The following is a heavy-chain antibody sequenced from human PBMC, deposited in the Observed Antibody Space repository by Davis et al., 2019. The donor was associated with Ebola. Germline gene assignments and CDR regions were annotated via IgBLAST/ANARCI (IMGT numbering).Heavy chain of an antibody. V-gene: IGHV3-20*04. D-gene: IGHD6-13*01. CDR2: INWNGCSP. CDR3: AREYIAEAGQNYYYKGMDV. Sequence: PGGSLRPSCAAFGFTSAVYGMSWVRQAPGKGLDWVSGINWNGCSPGYADSVKGRFTISRDNAKNSLYLQMNSLRAEDTALYYCAREYIAEAGQNYYYKGMDVWGQGTTVTVSS. J-gene: IGHJ6*02. CDR1: GFTSAVYG.